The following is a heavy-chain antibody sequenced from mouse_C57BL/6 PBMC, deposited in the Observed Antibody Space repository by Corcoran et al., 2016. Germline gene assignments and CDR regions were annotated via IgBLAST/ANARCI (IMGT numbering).Heavy chain of an antibody. CDR3: ARMLRSYYFDY. Sequence: QIQLVQSGPEMKKPGETVKISCKASGYTFTTYGMSWVKQAPGKGLKWMGWINTYSGVPTYADDFKGRFPFSLETSASTAYLQINNLKNEDTATYFCARMLRSYYFDYWGQGTTLTVSS. V-gene: IGHV9-3*01. J-gene: IGHJ2*01. D-gene: IGHD1-1*01. CDR1: GYTFTTYG. CDR2: INTYSGVP.